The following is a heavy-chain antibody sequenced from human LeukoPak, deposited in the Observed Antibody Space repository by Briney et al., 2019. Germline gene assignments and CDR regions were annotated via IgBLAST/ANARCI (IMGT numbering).Heavy chain of an antibody. J-gene: IGHJ4*02. CDR1: GYSISSGYY. D-gene: IGHD4-23*01. Sequence: SETLSLTCTVSGYSISSGYYWGWIRQPPGKGLEWIGSIYHSGSTYYNPSLKSRVTISVDTSKNQFSLKLSSVTAADTAVYYCGGVVTPGRFDYWGQGTLVTVSS. CDR2: IYHSGST. V-gene: IGHV4-38-2*02. CDR3: GGVVTPGRFDY.